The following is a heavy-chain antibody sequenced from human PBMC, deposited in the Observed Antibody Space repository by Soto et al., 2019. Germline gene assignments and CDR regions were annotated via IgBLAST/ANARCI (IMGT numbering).Heavy chain of an antibody. CDR1: GGTFSSYA. CDR3: ATGMYCSGGSCSDY. J-gene: IGHJ4*02. D-gene: IGHD2-15*01. Sequence: RASVKVSCKASGGTFSSYAISWVRQAPGQGLEWMGGIIPIFGTANYAQKFQGRVTITEDASTGTAYMELSSLRSEDTAVYYCATGMYCSGGSCSDYWGQGTLVTVSS. CDR2: IIPIFGTA. V-gene: IGHV1-69*13.